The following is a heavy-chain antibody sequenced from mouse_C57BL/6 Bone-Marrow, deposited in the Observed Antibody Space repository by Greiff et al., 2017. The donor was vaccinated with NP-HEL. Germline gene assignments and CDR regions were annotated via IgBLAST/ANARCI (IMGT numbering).Heavy chain of an antibody. Sequence: QVQLQQSGAELARPGASVKLSCKASGYTFTSYGISWVKQRTGQGLEWIGEIYPRSGNTYYNEKFKGKATLTADKSSSTAYMELRSLTSEDSAVYFCARTTVVVHWYFDVWGTGTTVTVSS. CDR2: IYPRSGNT. J-gene: IGHJ1*03. V-gene: IGHV1-81*01. CDR3: ARTTVVVHWYFDV. CDR1: GYTFTSYG. D-gene: IGHD1-1*01.